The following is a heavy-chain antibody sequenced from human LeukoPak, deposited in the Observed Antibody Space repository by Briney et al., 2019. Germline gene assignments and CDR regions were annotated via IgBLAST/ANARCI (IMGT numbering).Heavy chain of an antibody. D-gene: IGHD2-21*01. V-gene: IGHV1-2*02. CDR2: INPNSGDT. CDR3: ASKGDGSCDSSLCQGAFDF. Sequence: ASVKVSCKPSGYTFIAYYIHLVRQAPGQGLEWMEWINPNSGDTNYAQKFQDRVTMTWDTSVSTAYMELSSLTSDDTAVYYCASKGDGSCDSSLCQGAFDFWGQGSVVTVSS. J-gene: IGHJ3*01. CDR1: GYTFIAYY.